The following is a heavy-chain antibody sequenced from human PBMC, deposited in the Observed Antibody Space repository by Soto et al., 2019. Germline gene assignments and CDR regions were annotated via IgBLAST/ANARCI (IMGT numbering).Heavy chain of an antibody. J-gene: IGHJ4*02. CDR3: ASRTDYDRRGSYFDY. D-gene: IGHD3-22*01. Sequence: ASVKVSCKASGGTFSSYAISWVRQAPGQGLEWMGGIIPIFGTANYAQKFQGRVTITADESTSTAYMELSSLRSEDTAVYYCASRTDYDRRGSYFDYGGQETLVTVS. CDR2: IIPIFGTA. CDR1: GGTFSSYA. V-gene: IGHV1-69*13.